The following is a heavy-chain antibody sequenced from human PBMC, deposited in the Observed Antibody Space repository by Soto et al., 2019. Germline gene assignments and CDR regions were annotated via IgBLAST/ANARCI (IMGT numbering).Heavy chain of an antibody. V-gene: IGHV3-33*06. CDR1: GFTFSSYG. CDR3: AKGSLAAAGLFDD. Sequence: PGGSLRLSCAASGFTFSSYGMHWVRQAPGKGLEWVAVIWYDGSNKYYVDSVKGRFTISRDNSKNMLYLQMNSLRAEDTAVYYYAKGSLAAAGLFDDWGQGTLVTVSS. J-gene: IGHJ4*02. D-gene: IGHD6-13*01. CDR2: IWYDGSNK.